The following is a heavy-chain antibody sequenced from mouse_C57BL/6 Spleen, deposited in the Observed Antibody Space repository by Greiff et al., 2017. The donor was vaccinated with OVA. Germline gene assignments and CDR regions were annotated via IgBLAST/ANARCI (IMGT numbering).Heavy chain of an antibody. Sequence: QVQLQQPGAELVKPGASVKMSCKASGYTFTSYWITWVKQRPGQGLEWIGDIYPGSGSTNYNEKFKSKATLTVDTSSSTAYMQLSSLTSEDSAVYYCARSGDYVVYAMDYWGQGTSVTVSS. V-gene: IGHV1-55*01. CDR3: ARSGDYVVYAMDY. D-gene: IGHD2-4*01. CDR1: GYTFTSYW. J-gene: IGHJ4*01. CDR2: IYPGSGST.